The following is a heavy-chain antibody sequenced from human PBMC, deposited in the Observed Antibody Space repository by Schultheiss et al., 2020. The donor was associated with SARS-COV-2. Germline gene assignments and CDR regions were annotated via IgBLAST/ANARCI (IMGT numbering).Heavy chain of an antibody. CDR2: ISYDGSNK. CDR3: AKDPFVADYGGY. J-gene: IGHJ4*02. D-gene: IGHD4-17*01. CDR1: GFTFSSFA. V-gene: IGHV3-30*07. Sequence: GGSLRLSCAASGFTFSSFALHWVRQAPGKGQEWVAVISYDGSNKYYADSVKGRFTISRDNSKNSLYLQMNSLRAEDTAVYYCAKDPFVADYGGYWGQGTLVTVSS.